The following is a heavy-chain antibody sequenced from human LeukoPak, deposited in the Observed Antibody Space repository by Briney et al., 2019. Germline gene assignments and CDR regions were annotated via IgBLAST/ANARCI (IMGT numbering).Heavy chain of an antibody. CDR3: ARADGDYRNFDF. J-gene: IGHJ4*02. D-gene: IGHD4-17*01. Sequence: GGSLRLSCAASGFTFSNYWMYWVRQAPGKGLVWVSHRNRDGSSATYADSVKGRFTISRDNAKNTVYLQMNSLRAEDTAVYYCARADGDYRNFDFWGQGTLVTVSS. CDR1: GFTFSNYW. V-gene: IGHV3-74*01. CDR2: RNRDGSSA.